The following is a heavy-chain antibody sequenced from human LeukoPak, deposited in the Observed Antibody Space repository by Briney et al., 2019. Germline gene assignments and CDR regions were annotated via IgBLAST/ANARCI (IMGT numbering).Heavy chain of an antibody. V-gene: IGHV3-23*01. CDR1: GFTFSSYA. D-gene: IGHD5-12*01. CDR3: ARATLYGGYGYY. Sequence: GGSLRLSCAASGFTFSSYAMSWVRQAPGKGLEWVSAISGSGGSTYYADSVKGRFTISRDNAKNSLYLQMNSLRAEDTAVYYCARATLYGGYGYYWGQGTLVTVSS. J-gene: IGHJ4*02. CDR2: ISGSGGST.